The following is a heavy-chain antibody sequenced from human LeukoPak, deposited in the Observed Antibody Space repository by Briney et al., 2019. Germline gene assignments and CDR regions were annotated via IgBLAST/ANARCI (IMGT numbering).Heavy chain of an antibody. CDR3: ARRDKVGTTFFDY. CDR2: IYHTGSA. D-gene: IGHD1-26*01. Sequence: SETLSLTCTVSGGSISSSSYYWGWIRQAPGKGLEWIGSIYHTGSAYYNPSLKSRVTISADTSKNQFSLKLSSVTAADTAVYYCARRDKVGTTFFDYWGQGTLVTVSS. CDR1: GGSISSSSYY. V-gene: IGHV4-39*01. J-gene: IGHJ4*02.